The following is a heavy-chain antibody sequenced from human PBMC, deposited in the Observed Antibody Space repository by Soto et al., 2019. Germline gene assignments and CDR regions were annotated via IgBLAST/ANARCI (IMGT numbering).Heavy chain of an antibody. CDR1: GGSVSGHY. Sequence: SETLSLTCTVSGGSVSGHYWSWIRQPPGKGLEWLGYIHYGGTTMYNPSVKSRVTISVDTSNNQFSLRLNSVTAADTAVYYCTRHAIIPKFQYGLDVWGQGTTVTVSS. CDR3: TRHAIIPKFQYGLDV. CDR2: IHYGGTT. D-gene: IGHD2-2*01. V-gene: IGHV4-59*02. J-gene: IGHJ6*02.